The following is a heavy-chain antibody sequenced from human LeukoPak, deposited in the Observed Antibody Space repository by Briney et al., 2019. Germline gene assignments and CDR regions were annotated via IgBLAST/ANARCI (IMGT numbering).Heavy chain of an antibody. D-gene: IGHD6-19*01. CDR2: IYYSGST. CDR3: ASILSGGWWQDAFDI. J-gene: IGHJ3*02. V-gene: IGHV4-39*01. CDR1: GGSISSSSYY. Sequence: SETLSLTCTVSGGSISSSSYYWGWIRQPPGKGLEWIGSIYYSGSTYYNPSLKSRVTISVDTSKNQFSLKLSSVTAADTAVYYCASILSGGWWQDAFDIWGQGTMVTVSS.